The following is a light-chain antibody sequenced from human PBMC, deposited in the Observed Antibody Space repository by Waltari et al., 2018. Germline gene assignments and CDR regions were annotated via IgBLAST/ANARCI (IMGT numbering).Light chain of an antibody. V-gene: IGKV3-15*01. J-gene: IGKJ1*01. Sequence: EIVMPQSPATLSVSPGERANLPCRASQSISSNLAWYQQKPGQAPRLLIYGASTRATGIPARFSGSGSGTEFTLTISSLQSEDFAVYYCHQYSNWWTFGQGTKVEIK. CDR1: QSISSN. CDR3: HQYSNWWT. CDR2: GAS.